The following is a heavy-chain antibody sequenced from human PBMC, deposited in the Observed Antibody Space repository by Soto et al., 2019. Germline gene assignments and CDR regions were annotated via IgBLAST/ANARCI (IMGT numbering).Heavy chain of an antibody. CDR3: AGISTTVTTPLDY. CDR2: IYYSGST. Sequence: SETLSLTCTVSGGSISSYYWSWIRQPPGKGLEWIWYIYYSGSTNYNPSLKSRVTISVDTSKNQFSLKLSSVTAADTAVYYCAGISTTVTTPLDYWGQGTLVTVSS. D-gene: IGHD4-17*01. J-gene: IGHJ4*02. V-gene: IGHV4-59*01. CDR1: GGSISSYY.